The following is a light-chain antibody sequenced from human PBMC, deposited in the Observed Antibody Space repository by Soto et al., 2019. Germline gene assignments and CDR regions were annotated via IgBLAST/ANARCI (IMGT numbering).Light chain of an antibody. Sequence: QSALTQPASVSGSPGQSITISCTGTSSDVGSYNLVSWYQQHPGKAPKLMIYEVSKRPSGVSNRFSGSKSGNTASLTISGLQAEDEAEYYSCSFAGGSTGVFGEGTKLTVL. CDR2: EVS. J-gene: IGLJ3*02. V-gene: IGLV2-23*02. CDR1: SSDVGSYNL. CDR3: CSFAGGSTGV.